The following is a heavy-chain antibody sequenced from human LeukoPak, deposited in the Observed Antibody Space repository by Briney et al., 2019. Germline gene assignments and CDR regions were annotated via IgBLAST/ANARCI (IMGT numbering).Heavy chain of an antibody. Sequence: GGSLRLSCAASGVTFSSYWMHWVRQAPGKGLVWVSRINSDGSRTSYADSVKGRFTISRDNAKNTLYLQMNSLRAEDTAVYYCARDRGSTEFDYWGQGTLVTVSS. CDR1: GVTFSSYW. V-gene: IGHV3-74*01. CDR2: INSDGSRT. J-gene: IGHJ4*02. CDR3: ARDRGSTEFDY. D-gene: IGHD1-26*01.